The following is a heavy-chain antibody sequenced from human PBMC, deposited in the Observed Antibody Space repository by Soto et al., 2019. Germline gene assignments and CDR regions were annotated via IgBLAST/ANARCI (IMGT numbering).Heavy chain of an antibody. CDR1: GGSFSGYY. CDR2: INHSGST. Sequence: SETLSLTCAVYGGSFSGYYWSWIRQPPGKGLEWIGEINHSGSTNYNPSLKSRVTISVDTSKNQFSLKLSSVTAADTAVYYCARGDYGDGYGMDVWGQGTTVPVSS. D-gene: IGHD4-17*01. CDR3: ARGDYGDGYGMDV. V-gene: IGHV4-34*01. J-gene: IGHJ6*02.